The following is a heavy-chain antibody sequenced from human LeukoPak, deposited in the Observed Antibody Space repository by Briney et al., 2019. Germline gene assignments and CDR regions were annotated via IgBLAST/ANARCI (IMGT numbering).Heavy chain of an antibody. Sequence: GGSLRLSCAASGFTFSDYRMNWVRQAPGKGLEWISYISNDLTTIHYAASVKGRFTISRDNARNSLHLQMDSLRAEDTAVYYCARKGLPDYWGQGTMVTVSS. CDR3: ARKGLPDY. V-gene: IGHV3-48*04. J-gene: IGHJ4*02. D-gene: IGHD2-21*02. CDR2: ISNDLTTI. CDR1: GFTFSDYR.